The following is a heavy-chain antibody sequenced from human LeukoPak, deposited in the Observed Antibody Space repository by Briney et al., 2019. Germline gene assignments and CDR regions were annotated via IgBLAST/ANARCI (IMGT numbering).Heavy chain of an antibody. D-gene: IGHD3-10*01. CDR3: ARSAGDYYFDY. CDR2: INTNTGNP. J-gene: IGHJ4*02. V-gene: IGHV7-4-1*02. Sequence: ASVKVSCKASGYTFTDYYMYWVRQAPGQGLEWMGWINTNTGNPTYAQGFTGRFVFSLDTSVSTAYLQISSLKAEDTAVYYCARSAGDYYFDYWGQGTLVTVSS. CDR1: GYTFTDYY.